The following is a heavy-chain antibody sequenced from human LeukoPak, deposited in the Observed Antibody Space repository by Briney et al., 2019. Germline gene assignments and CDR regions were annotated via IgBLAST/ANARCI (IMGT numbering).Heavy chain of an antibody. D-gene: IGHD5-18*01. CDR1: GYTFTSYA. Sequence: ASVKVSCKASGYTFTSYAMHWVRQAPGQRLEWMGWINAGNGNTKYSRKFQGRVTITRDTSASTAYMELSSLRFEDTAVYYCAMGYSYGHPGHYWGQGTLVTVSS. V-gene: IGHV1-3*01. CDR3: AMGYSYGHPGHY. CDR2: INAGNGNT. J-gene: IGHJ4*02.